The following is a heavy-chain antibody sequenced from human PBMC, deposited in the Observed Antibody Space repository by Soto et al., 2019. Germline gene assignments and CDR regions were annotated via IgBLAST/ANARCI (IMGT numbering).Heavy chain of an antibody. Sequence: EVQLVESGGGLVHPGGSLGLSCAASGFTFSDYWMNWVRQTPGKRLEWVARIKYDGREKNYVDSVKGRFTISRDNAKNSVYLQMASLRAEDTAVYYCARDGVAPGLYFDHWGQGTPVTVSS. CDR1: GFTFSDYW. CDR3: ARDGVAPGLYFDH. CDR2: IKYDGREK. V-gene: IGHV3-7*05. J-gene: IGHJ4*02. D-gene: IGHD6-13*01.